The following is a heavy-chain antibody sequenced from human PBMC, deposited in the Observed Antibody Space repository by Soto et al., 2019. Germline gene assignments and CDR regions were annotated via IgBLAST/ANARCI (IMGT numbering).Heavy chain of an antibody. D-gene: IGHD5-12*01. CDR1: GGTFSSYA. V-gene: IGHV1-69*13. Sequence: GASVKVSCKASGGTFSSYAISWVRQALGQGLEWMGGIIPIFGTANYTQKFQGRVTITADESTSTAYMELSSLRSEDTAVYYCARDGYSGYLADYYYGMDVWGQGTTVTVSS. CDR2: IIPIFGTA. CDR3: ARDGYSGYLADYYYGMDV. J-gene: IGHJ6*02.